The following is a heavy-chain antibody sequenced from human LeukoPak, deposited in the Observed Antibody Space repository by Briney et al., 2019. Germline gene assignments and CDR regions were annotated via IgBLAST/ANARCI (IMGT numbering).Heavy chain of an antibody. CDR2: INPNSGGT. J-gene: IGHJ4*02. CDR3: ARGGPYYDSSRANDLNY. V-gene: IGHV1-2*04. D-gene: IGHD3-22*01. CDR1: GYTFTSYY. Sequence: ASVKVSCKASGYTFTSYYMHWVRQAPGQGLEWMGWINPNSGGTHYVQRFQGWVTMTRDTSIGTAYMELSRLTSDDTAVYYCARGGPYYDSSRANDLNYWGQGTLVTVSS.